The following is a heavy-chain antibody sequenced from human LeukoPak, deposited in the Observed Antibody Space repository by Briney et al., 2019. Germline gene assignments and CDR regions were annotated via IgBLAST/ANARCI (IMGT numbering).Heavy chain of an antibody. CDR1: GFTFSSYA. J-gene: IGHJ4*02. V-gene: IGHV3-23*01. D-gene: IGHD3-22*01. CDR3: AKDIRYYYDRSGFYYDY. Sequence: GGSLRLSCAASGFTFSSYAMSWVREAPGKGLEGVSAISGSGGSTYYADSVKGRFTISRDNSKNTLHLQMNSLRGADTAVYYCAKDIRYYYDRSGFYYDYWGQGTLLTVSS. CDR2: ISGSGGST.